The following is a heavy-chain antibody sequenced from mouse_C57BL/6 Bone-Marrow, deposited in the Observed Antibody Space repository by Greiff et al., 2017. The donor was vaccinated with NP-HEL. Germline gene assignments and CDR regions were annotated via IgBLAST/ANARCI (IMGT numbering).Heavy chain of an antibody. D-gene: IGHD2-1*01. V-gene: IGHV5-6*01. CDR3: ARGFYYGNLDD. CDR2: ISSGGSYT. CDR1: GFTFSSYG. Sequence: EVQLVESGGDLVKPGGSLKLSCAASGFTFSSYGMSWVRQTPDKRLEWAATISSGGSYTYYPDSVKGRFTISRDNAKNTLYLQMSSLKSEDTAMYYCARGFYYGNLDDWGQGTTLTVSS. J-gene: IGHJ2*01.